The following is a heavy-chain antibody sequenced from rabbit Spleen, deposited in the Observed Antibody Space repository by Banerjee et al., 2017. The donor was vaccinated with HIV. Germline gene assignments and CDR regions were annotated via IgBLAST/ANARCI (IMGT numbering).Heavy chain of an antibody. V-gene: IGHV1S40*01. D-gene: IGHD6-1*01. Sequence: QSLEESGGDLVKPGASLTLTCTASGFSFSSSYYMCWVRQPPGKGLEWIACIYAGSSGTTYYASWAKGRFTISKTSSTTVTLQMTSLTAADTATYFCAREKSGNYGYDLWGPGTLVTVS. J-gene: IGHJ6*01. CDR2: IYAGSSGTT. CDR3: AREKSGNYGYDL. CDR1: GFSFSSSYY.